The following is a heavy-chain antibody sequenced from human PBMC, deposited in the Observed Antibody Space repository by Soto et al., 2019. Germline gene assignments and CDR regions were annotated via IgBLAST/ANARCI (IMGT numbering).Heavy chain of an antibody. J-gene: IGHJ6*02. CDR2: INHSGSS. D-gene: IGHD6-13*01. CDR1: GGSFSGYY. V-gene: IGHV4-34*01. CDR3: ARGRVSSTVSVARSCYYYYYGMDV. Sequence: SETLSLTCAVYGGSFSGYYWSWIRQPPGKGLEWIGEINHSGSSNYNPSLKSRVTISVDTSRNQFSLKLSSVTAADTAVYYCARGRVSSTVSVARSCYYYYYGMDVWGQGTTVTVSS.